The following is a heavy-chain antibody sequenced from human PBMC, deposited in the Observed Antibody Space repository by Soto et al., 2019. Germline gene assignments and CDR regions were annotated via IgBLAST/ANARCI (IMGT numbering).Heavy chain of an antibody. V-gene: IGHV1-69*06. CDR3: ARERFYAGNLVMGY. CDR1: GGTFSTYA. CDR2: IIPIFGTA. D-gene: IGHD2-21*01. J-gene: IGHJ4*02. Sequence: SVKVSCKASGGTFSTYAISWVRQAPGQGLEWMGGIIPIFGTANYAQKLQGRVTITEDKSTSTVYMELTSLTAEDTAVYYCARERFYAGNLVMGYWGEGTTVTVYS.